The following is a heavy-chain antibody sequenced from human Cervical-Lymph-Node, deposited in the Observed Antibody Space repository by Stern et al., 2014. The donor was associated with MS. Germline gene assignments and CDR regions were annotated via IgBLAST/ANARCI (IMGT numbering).Heavy chain of an antibody. J-gene: IGHJ5*02. Sequence: VQLVESGAEVRKPGSSVKVSCKVSGATFSTNGISWLRQAPGQGPEWLGASVPRFGRANYLQKLQGRVAITADESASTAYMELRSLRSEDTAVYYCAREHHGGNFASWGQGTLVTVSS. CDR2: SVPRFGRA. V-gene: IGHV1-69*01. CDR3: AREHHGGNFAS. CDR1: GATFSTNG. D-gene: IGHD4-23*01.